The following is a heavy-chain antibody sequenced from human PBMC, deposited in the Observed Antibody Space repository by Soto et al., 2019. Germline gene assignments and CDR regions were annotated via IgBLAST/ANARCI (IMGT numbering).Heavy chain of an antibody. Sequence: SETLSLTCTVSGGSISSYYWSWIRQPPGKGLEWIGYIYYSGSTNYNPSLKSRVTISVDTSKNQFSLKLSSVTAEDTAVYYCASHTRYYDFWSGYYTGPPDYWGQGTLVTVSS. CDR2: IYYSGST. CDR3: ASHTRYYDFWSGYYTGPPDY. CDR1: GGSISSYY. D-gene: IGHD3-3*01. J-gene: IGHJ4*02. V-gene: IGHV4-59*01.